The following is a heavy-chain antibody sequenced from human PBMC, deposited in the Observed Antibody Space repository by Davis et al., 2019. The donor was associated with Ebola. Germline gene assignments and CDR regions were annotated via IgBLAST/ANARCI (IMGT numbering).Heavy chain of an antibody. Sequence: GESLKISCAAPGFTFSIYWMHWVRQAPGKGLEWVSRINSDGTNTDYADSVKGRFTISRDNTKNTLYLQLNSLRAEDTAFYYCVSWSGGLGFHYWGQGTLVTVSS. J-gene: IGHJ4*02. CDR3: VSWSGGLGFHY. D-gene: IGHD3-3*01. CDR2: INSDGTNT. V-gene: IGHV3-74*01. CDR1: GFTFSIYW.